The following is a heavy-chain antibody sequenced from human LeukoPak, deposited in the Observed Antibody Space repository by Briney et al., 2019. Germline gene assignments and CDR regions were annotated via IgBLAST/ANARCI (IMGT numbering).Heavy chain of an antibody. V-gene: IGHV3-48*03. D-gene: IGHD3-10*02. J-gene: IGHJ6*04. Sequence: GGSLRLSCAASGFTFSSYEMNWVRQAPGKGLEWVSYIDSVKGRFTISRDNAKNSLYLQMNSLRAEDTAVYYCAELGSTMIGGVWGKGTTVTISS. CDR3: AELGSTMIGGV. CDR2: I. CDR1: GFTFSSYE.